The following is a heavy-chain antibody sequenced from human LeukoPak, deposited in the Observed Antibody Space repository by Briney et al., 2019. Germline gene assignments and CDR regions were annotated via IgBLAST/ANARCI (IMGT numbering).Heavy chain of an antibody. CDR1: GGSFSGYY. CDR2: INHSGST. V-gene: IGHV4-34*01. J-gene: IGHJ6*03. CDR3: ARGRNTMPIFGVAAMDV. Sequence: PSETLSLTCAVYGGSFSGYYWSWIRQPPGKGLEWIGEINHSGSTNYNPSLKSRVTISVDTSKNQFSLKLSSVTAADTAVYYCARGRNTMPIFGVAAMDVWGKGTTVTVSS. D-gene: IGHD3-3*01.